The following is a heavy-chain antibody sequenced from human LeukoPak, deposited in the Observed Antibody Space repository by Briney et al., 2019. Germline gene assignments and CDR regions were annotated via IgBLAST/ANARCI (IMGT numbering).Heavy chain of an antibody. CDR3: SSPSNCSSTSCYRDAFDI. Sequence: SVKVSCKASGGTFSRYAISWVRQAPGKGVEGMGRINPIFGIANYAQKFQGRVTITADKSTSTAHMELSSLRSEDTAVYYCSSPSNCSSTSCYRDAFDIWGQGTMVTVSS. CDR2: INPIFGIA. J-gene: IGHJ3*02. CDR1: GGTFSRYA. D-gene: IGHD2-2*01. V-gene: IGHV1-69*10.